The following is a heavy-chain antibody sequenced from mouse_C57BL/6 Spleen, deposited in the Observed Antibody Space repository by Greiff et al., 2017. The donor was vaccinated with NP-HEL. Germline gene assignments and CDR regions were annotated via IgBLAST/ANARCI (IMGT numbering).Heavy chain of an antibody. CDR2: IHPNSGST. V-gene: IGHV1-64*01. Sequence: QVQLQQPGAELVKPGASVKLSCKASGYTFTSYWMHWVKQRPGQGLEWIGMIHPNSGSTNYNEKFKSKATLTVDKSSSTAYMQLSSLTSEDSAVYYCARSDYYGSYWYFDVWGTGTTVTVSS. CDR1: GYTFTSYW. J-gene: IGHJ1*03. D-gene: IGHD1-1*01. CDR3: ARSDYYGSYWYFDV.